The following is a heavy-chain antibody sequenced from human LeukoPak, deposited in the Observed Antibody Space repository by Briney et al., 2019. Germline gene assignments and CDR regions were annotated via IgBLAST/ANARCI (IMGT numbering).Heavy chain of an antibody. CDR2: KYNSISA. CDR1: GFTVTNNY. J-gene: IGHJ4*02. V-gene: IGHV3-66*01. CDR3: ARRFNHGGDGGLDY. D-gene: IGHD3-10*01. Sequence: GGSLRLSCAASGFTVTNNYMSWVRQAPGKGLEWVSIKYNSISAYYADSVKGRFTNSRDNSKTTLYLQMSRLRVEDTAVYYCARRFNHGGDGGLDYWGQGTLVTVSS.